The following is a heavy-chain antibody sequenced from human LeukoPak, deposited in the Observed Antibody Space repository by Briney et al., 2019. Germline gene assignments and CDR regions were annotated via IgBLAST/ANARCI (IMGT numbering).Heavy chain of an antibody. CDR2: IRYDGSNK. D-gene: IGHD3-22*01. CDR3: ARAPGRGHLYDSSGQLGY. CDR1: GFTFSSYG. J-gene: IGHJ4*02. V-gene: IGHV3-30*02. Sequence: GGSLRLSCAASGFTFSSYGMHWVRQAPGKGLEWVAFIRYDGSNKYYADSVKGRFTISRDNSKNTLYLQMNSLRAEDTAVYYCARAPGRGHLYDSSGQLGYWGQGTLVTVSS.